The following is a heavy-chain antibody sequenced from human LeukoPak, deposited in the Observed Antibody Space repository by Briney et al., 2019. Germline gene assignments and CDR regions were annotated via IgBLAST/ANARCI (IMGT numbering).Heavy chain of an antibody. J-gene: IGHJ4*02. CDR1: GVSISSSNSY. D-gene: IGHD3/OR15-3a*01. CDR2: IYYSGNT. V-gene: IGHV4-39*01. Sequence: SETLSLTCTVSGVSISSSNSYWGWIRQPPGKGLEWIGSIYYSGNTYYNASLKSQVSISIDTSKNRFSLKLTSVTAANTAVYYCARQTGSGLFILPGGQGALVTVSS. CDR3: ARQTGSGLFILP.